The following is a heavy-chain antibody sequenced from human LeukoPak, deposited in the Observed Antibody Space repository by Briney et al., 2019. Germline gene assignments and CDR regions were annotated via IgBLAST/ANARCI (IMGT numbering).Heavy chain of an antibody. Sequence: GGSLRLSCAASEFTFSSYWMHWVRQAPGKGLVWVSRINSDGSDTSYADSVKGRITISRDNAKNTLYLQMNSLGAGDTAVYYCTRGDFYVGAQDYWGQGTLVVVSS. CDR2: INSDGSDT. CDR3: TRGDFYVGAQDY. J-gene: IGHJ4*02. CDR1: EFTFSSYW. V-gene: IGHV3-74*01. D-gene: IGHD1-26*01.